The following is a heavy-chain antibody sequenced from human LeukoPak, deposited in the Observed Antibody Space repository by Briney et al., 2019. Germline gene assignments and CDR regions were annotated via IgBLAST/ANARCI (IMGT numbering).Heavy chain of an antibody. CDR2: VSAGGGST. CDR3: AKRLYGSGGYYQFDY. Sequence: PGGSLRLSCAASGFTFSGYAMTWVRQAPGKGLEWVSTVSAGGGSTYYADSVKGRFTISRDNPKNTLHLQMNSPRAEDTAVYYCAKRLYGSGGYYQFDYWGQGTLVTVSS. D-gene: IGHD3-10*01. CDR1: GFTFSGYA. J-gene: IGHJ4*02. V-gene: IGHV3-23*01.